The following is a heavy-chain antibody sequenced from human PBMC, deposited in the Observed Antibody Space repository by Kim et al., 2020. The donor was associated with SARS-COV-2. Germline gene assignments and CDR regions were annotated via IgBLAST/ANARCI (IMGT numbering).Heavy chain of an antibody. V-gene: IGHV3-30*03. CDR2: ISYDGSNK. CDR3: ARGTDSSGYYLGY. CDR1: GFTFSSYG. D-gene: IGHD3-22*01. J-gene: IGHJ4*02. Sequence: GGSLRLSCAASGFTFSSYGMHWVRQAPGKGLEWVAVISYDGSNKYYADSVKGRFTISRDNSKNTLYLQMNSLRAEDTAVYYCARGTDSSGYYLGYWGQGTLVTVSS.